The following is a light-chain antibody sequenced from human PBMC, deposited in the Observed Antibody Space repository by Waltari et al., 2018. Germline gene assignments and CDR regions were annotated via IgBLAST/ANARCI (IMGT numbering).Light chain of an antibody. Sequence: QAVVTQEPSLTVSPGGTVTLTCDSSTGAVTSGHYPYWFQQKPGQAPRTLIYATNNKHSWTPARFSGSLLGGRAALTLSGAQPEDEADYYCLLSYSNTRVFGGGTKLTVL. CDR2: ATN. CDR1: TGAVTSGHY. V-gene: IGLV7-46*01. CDR3: LLSYSNTRV. J-gene: IGLJ3*02.